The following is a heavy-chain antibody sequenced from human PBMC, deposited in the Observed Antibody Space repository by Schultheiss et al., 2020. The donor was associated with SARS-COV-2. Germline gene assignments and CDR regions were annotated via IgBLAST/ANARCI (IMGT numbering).Heavy chain of an antibody. D-gene: IGHD1-26*01. Sequence: ASVKVSCKASGYTFTSYAMHWVRQAPGQRLEWMGWINAGNGNTKYSQKFQGRVTITRDTSINTAYMELSGLRSDDTAVYYCARDGPYSGSSLCYWGQGTLVTVSS. CDR1: GYTFTSYA. V-gene: IGHV1-3*01. J-gene: IGHJ4*02. CDR3: ARDGPYSGSSLCY. CDR2: INAGNGNT.